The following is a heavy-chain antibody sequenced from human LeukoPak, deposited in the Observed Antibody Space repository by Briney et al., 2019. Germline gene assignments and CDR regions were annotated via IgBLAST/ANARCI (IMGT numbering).Heavy chain of an antibody. CDR2: INPNSGGT. D-gene: IGHD2-21*02. V-gene: IGHV1-2*02. J-gene: IGHJ6*02. Sequence: ASVKVSCKASGYTFTGYYMHWVRQAPGQGLEWMGWINPNSGGTNYAQKFQGRVTMTRDTSISTAYMELRSLRSDDTAVYYCARRPRPDCGGDCYAYYYYGMDVWGQGTTVTVSS. CDR1: GYTFTGYY. CDR3: ARRPRPDCGGDCYAYYYYGMDV.